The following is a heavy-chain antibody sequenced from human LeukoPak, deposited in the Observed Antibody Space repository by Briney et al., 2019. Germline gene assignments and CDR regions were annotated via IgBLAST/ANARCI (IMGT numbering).Heavy chain of an antibody. V-gene: IGHV4-4*02. CDR3: AGERGEEYSSGWYKTNFFYN. Sequence: SETLFLTCAVSGGYISSDNWWSWVRQPPGKRLEWIGEIHHRGGTNYTPSLQSRVTISVDKSNNHFSLRLTSVTAADTAVYYCAGERGEEYSSGWYKTNFFYNWGQGVRVTVSS. CDR1: GGYISSDNW. D-gene: IGHD6-19*01. CDR2: IHHRGGT. J-gene: IGHJ4*02.